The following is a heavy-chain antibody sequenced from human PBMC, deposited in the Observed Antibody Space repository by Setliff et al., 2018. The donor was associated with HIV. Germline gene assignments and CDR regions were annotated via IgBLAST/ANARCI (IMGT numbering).Heavy chain of an antibody. CDR2: IYDSEST. V-gene: IGHV4-30-4*08. Sequence: SETLSLTCTVSGGSISSGDYYWSWIRQPPGKGLEWIGNIYDSESTYYNPSLKSRVTISVDTSKNHFSLKLNSVTAADTAVYYCARAAAGNTGPFDLWGQGSPVTVSS. D-gene: IGHD4-17*01. CDR3: ARAAAGNTGPFDL. CDR1: GGSISSGDYY. J-gene: IGHJ4*02.